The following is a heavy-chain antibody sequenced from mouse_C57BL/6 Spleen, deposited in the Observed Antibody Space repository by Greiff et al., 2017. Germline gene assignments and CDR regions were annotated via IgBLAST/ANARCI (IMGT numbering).Heavy chain of an antibody. CDR2: IWTGGGT. V-gene: IGHV2-9-1*01. Sequence: VKLMESGPGLVAPSQSLSITCTVSGFSLTSYAISWVRQPPGKGLARLGVIWTGGGTNYNSALKSRLSISKDNSKSQVFLKMNSLQTDDTARYYCARHITTVVGRYFDVWGTGTTVTVSS. CDR3: ARHITTVVGRYFDV. D-gene: IGHD1-1*01. CDR1: GFSLTSYA. J-gene: IGHJ1*03.